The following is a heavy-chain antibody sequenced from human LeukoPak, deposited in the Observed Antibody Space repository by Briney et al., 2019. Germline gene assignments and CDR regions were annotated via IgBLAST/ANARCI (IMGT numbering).Heavy chain of an antibody. J-gene: IGHJ4*02. CDR3: AKEPHYGDYDMIY. CDR2: IRYDGSNK. Sequence: GGSLRLSCAASGFTFSSYGMHWVRQAPGTGLEWVAFIRYDGSNKYYADSVKGRFTISRDNSKNTLYLQMNSLRAEDTAVYYCAKEPHYGDYDMIYWRQGTLVTVSS. V-gene: IGHV3-30*02. D-gene: IGHD4-17*01. CDR1: GFTFSSYG.